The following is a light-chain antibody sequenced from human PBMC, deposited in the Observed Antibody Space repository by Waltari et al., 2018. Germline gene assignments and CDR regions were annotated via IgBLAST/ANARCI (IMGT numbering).Light chain of an antibody. CDR2: DVT. CDR3: CSYAGSYTLGV. V-gene: IGLV2-11*01. J-gene: IGLJ3*02. Sequence: QSALTQPRSVSGSPGQSVTISCTGTSSDVGSYNYVSWFQQHPGKAPKLMFYDVTKRPSGFPDRFSGSKSGITASLTISGLQADDEADYYCCSYAGSYTLGVFGGGTKLTVL. CDR1: SSDVGSYNY.